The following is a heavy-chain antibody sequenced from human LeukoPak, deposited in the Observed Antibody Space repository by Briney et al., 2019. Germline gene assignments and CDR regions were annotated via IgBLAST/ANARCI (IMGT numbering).Heavy chain of an antibody. Sequence: GGSLTLACAASGLTFSRYSMSWVRQAPGGGMEWVSSIGGGGGSTYYVGSVKGRFTISRDNSKNTLYLQMNSLRAEDTAVYYCAKEENCSGGSCYFVYYYYGMDVWGQGTTDTVSS. CDR1: GLTFSRYS. CDR3: AKEENCSGGSCYFVYYYYGMDV. V-gene: IGHV3-23*01. J-gene: IGHJ6*02. D-gene: IGHD2-15*01. CDR2: IGGGGGST.